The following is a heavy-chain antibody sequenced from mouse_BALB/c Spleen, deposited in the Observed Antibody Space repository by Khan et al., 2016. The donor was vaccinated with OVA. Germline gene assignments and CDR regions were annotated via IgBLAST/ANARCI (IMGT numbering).Heavy chain of an antibody. CDR3: AKGLWSYYFALDY. J-gene: IGHJ4*01. CDR1: GFSLTDYG. Sequence: QVQLKESGPGLVAPSQNLSITCTVSGFSLTDYGVSWIRQPPGKGLEWLGIIWGGGTTYYNSALRSRLSISKDTSKSQVFFKMYSLQTDDTAMYYCAKGLWSYYFALDYWGQGTSFTVSS. CDR2: IWGGGTT. D-gene: IGHD1-1*02. V-gene: IGHV2-6-5*01.